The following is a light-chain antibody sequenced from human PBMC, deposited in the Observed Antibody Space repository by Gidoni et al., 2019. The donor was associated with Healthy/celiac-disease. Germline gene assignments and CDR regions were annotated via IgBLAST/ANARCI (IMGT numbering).Light chain of an antibody. J-gene: IGKJ5*01. Sequence: IVLTQSPATLSLSPGDRAPLSCRASQSVSSYLAWYQQKPGQAPRLLIYDASNRATGIPARFSGSGSGTDFTLTISSLEPEDFAVYYCQQRSNWPITFGQGTRLEIK. CDR3: QQRSNWPIT. CDR2: DAS. V-gene: IGKV3-11*01. CDR1: QSVSSY.